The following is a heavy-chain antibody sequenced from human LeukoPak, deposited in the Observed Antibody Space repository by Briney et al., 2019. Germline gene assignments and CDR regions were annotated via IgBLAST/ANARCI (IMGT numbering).Heavy chain of an antibody. V-gene: IGHV3-23*01. CDR1: GFTSDDYG. Sequence: GGSLRLSCAASGFTSDDYGMSWVRQAPGKGLEWVAAVSDDGDKTYYGDSVKGRFTVSRDNSKNTLYLQMSSLRAEDTAVYYCAGRTYYFDYWGQGTLVTVSS. CDR3: AGRTYYFDY. CDR2: VSDDGDKT. D-gene: IGHD3-16*01. J-gene: IGHJ4*02.